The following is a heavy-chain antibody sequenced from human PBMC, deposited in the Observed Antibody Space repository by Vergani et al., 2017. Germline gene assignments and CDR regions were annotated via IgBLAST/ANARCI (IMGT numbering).Heavy chain of an antibody. CDR2: ISGSGYST. Sequence: EVQLLESGGGLVQPGGSLRLSCAASGFTFSSYAMSWVRQAPGKGLEWVSSISGSGYSTYYADSVKGRFTISRDNAKNSLYLQMNSLRAEDTAVYYCARGISSSWLLFDYWGQGTLVTVSS. D-gene: IGHD6-13*01. V-gene: IGHV3-23*01. CDR3: ARGISSSWLLFDY. CDR1: GFTFSSYA. J-gene: IGHJ4*02.